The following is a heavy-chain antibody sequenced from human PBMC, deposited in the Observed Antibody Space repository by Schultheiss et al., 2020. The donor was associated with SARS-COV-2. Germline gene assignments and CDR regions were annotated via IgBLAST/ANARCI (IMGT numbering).Heavy chain of an antibody. CDR2: ISSSGSTI. D-gene: IGHD4-17*01. Sequence: GGSLRLSCAASGFTFSSFSMNWVRQAPGKGLEWVSYISSSGSTIYYADSVKGRFTISRDNAKNSLYLQMNSLRAEDTAVYYCARDVGDYGPYYYYGMDVWGQGTTVTVSS. CDR3: ARDVGDYGPYYYYGMDV. V-gene: IGHV3-48*04. CDR1: GFTFSSFS. J-gene: IGHJ6*02.